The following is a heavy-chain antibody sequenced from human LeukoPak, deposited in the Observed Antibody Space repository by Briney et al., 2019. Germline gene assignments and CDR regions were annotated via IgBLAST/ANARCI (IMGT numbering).Heavy chain of an antibody. CDR2: VIPILAIS. D-gene: IGHD3-22*01. CDR3: ARTNYYDSSGSQGPGTFYYGLDV. Sequence: SVKVSCKASGGTFSTYAITWVRQAPGQGLEWMGRVIPILAISNYAQMFQDRVTITADKSTSAAYMELSSLRSEDTAVYFCARTNYYDSSGSQGPGTFYYGLDVWGQGTTVTVSS. J-gene: IGHJ6*02. V-gene: IGHV1-69*04. CDR1: GGTFSTYA.